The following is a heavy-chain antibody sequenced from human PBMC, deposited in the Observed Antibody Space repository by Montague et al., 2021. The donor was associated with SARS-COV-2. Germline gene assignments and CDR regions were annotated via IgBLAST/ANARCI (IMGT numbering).Heavy chain of an antibody. CDR1: GGSIGSGGYY. J-gene: IGHJ3*02. Sequence: TLSLTCTVSGGSIGSGGYYWSWIRQHPGKGLEWIGYIYYSGSTYYXPSLKSRVTISVDTSKNQFSLKLSSVTAADTAVYYCARDPRYDSSGYYLGSAFDIWGQGTMVTVSS. CDR3: ARDPRYDSSGYYLGSAFDI. D-gene: IGHD3-22*01. V-gene: IGHV4-31*03. CDR2: IYYSGST.